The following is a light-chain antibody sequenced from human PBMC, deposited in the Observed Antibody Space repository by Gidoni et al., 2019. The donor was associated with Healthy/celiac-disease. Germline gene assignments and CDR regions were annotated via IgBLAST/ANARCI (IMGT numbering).Light chain of an antibody. J-gene: IGLJ2*01. V-gene: IGLV1-44*01. Sequence: QSVLTQPPSASGTPGQRVTTSCSGSSSNIGSNTVNWYQQLPGTAPKLLIYSNHQRPSGVPDRFSGSKSGTSASLAISGLQSEDEADYYCAAWDDSLNGVVFGGGTKLTVL. CDR3: AAWDDSLNGVV. CDR1: SSNIGSNT. CDR2: SNH.